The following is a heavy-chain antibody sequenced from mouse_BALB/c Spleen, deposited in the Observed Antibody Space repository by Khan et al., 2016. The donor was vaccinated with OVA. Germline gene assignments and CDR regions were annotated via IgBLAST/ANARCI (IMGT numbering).Heavy chain of an antibody. V-gene: IGHV1S136*01. CDR3: LRALYYYGSAYEGFAY. Sequence: VQLQQPGPELVKPGASVKMSCKASGYTFTSYVMHWVKQKPGQGLEWIGYISPYNDGSKYNEKFRGKATLTSDKSSSTAYMELSSLTSEDSAFYYCLRALYYYGSAYEGFAYWGQGTLVTVSA. CDR2: ISPYNDGS. J-gene: IGHJ3*01. D-gene: IGHD1-1*01. CDR1: GYTFTSYV.